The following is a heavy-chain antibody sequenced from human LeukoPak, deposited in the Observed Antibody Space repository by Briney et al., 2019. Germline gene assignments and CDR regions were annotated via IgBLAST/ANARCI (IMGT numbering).Heavy chain of an antibody. CDR3: ARVNTYCGGDCYTFDY. V-gene: IGHV4-59*01. D-gene: IGHD2-21*02. CDR2: IYYTGST. J-gene: IGHJ4*02. Sequence: PSETLSLTCTVSGGSISSNYWTWIRQPPGKGLEWIGYIYYTGSTNYYNPSLKSRVTISVDTSKNQFSLKLSSVIAADTAVYYRARVNTYCGGDCYTFDYWGQGTLVTVSS. CDR1: GGSISSNY.